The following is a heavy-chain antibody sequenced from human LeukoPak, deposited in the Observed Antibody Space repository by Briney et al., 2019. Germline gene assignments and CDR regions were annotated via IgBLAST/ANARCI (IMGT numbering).Heavy chain of an antibody. CDR3: AREGLPPIHGAVTIYYFDY. Sequence: PGGSRRLSCAASGFTFSSYWMSWVRQAPGRGREWVANIKQDGSEKYYVDSVKGRFTISRDNAKNSLYLQMNSLRAEDTAVYYCAREGLPPIHGAVTIYYFDYWGQGTLVTVSS. CDR2: IKQDGSEK. D-gene: IGHD4-17*01. J-gene: IGHJ4*02. CDR1: GFTFSSYW. V-gene: IGHV3-7*01.